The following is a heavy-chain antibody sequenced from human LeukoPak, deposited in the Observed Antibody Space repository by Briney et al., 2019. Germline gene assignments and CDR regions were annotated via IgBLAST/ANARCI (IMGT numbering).Heavy chain of an antibody. Sequence: SSETLSLTCAVYGGSFSGYYWSWIRQPPGKGLEWIGEINHSGSTNYNPSLKSRVTISVDTSKNQFSLKLSSVTAADTAVYYCARDRGSSGWYPTYNMDVWGQGTTVTVSS. CDR3: ARDRGSSGWYPTYNMDV. J-gene: IGHJ6*02. CDR1: GGSFSGYY. V-gene: IGHV4-34*01. D-gene: IGHD6-19*01. CDR2: INHSGST.